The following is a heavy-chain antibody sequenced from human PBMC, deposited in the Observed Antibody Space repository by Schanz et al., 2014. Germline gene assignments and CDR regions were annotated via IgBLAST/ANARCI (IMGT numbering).Heavy chain of an antibody. Sequence: QVQLVQSWAEVKGPGASVKVSCKASGYSFTPFPIHWVRQAPGQGLEWMGWINVGNGNMKYSQKFQGRVTITRDTSASTAYMELTSLRSDDTAVYYCARDQSPYTNSSDVRYFDYWGQGSLVTVSS. CDR3: ARDQSPYTNSSDVRYFDY. CDR2: INVGNGNM. J-gene: IGHJ4*02. CDR1: GYSFTPFP. D-gene: IGHD6-6*01. V-gene: IGHV1-3*01.